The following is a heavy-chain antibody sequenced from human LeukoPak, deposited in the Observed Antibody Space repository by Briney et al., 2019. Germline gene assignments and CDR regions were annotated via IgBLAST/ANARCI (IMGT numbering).Heavy chain of an antibody. V-gene: IGHV4-39*07. CDR2: IYYSGST. CDR1: GGSISSSSYY. J-gene: IGHJ4*02. Sequence: KTSETLSLTCTVSGGSISSSSYYWGWIRQPPGKGLEWIGSIYYSGSTYYNPSLKSRVTISVDTSKNQFSLKLSSVTAADTAVYYCARDLGSSWPFDYWGQGTLVTVSS. D-gene: IGHD6-13*01. CDR3: ARDLGSSWPFDY.